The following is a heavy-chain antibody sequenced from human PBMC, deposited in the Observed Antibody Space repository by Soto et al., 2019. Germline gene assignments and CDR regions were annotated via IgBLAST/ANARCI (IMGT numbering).Heavy chain of an antibody. CDR3: ARGDVFGEFLSNRLDP. D-gene: IGHD3-10*02. CDR1: GGTFSSYA. J-gene: IGHJ5*02. CDR2: IIPIFGTA. Sequence: SVKVSCKASGGTFSSYAISWVRQAPGQGLEWMGGIIPIFGTANYAQKFQGRVTITADESTSTAYMELSSLRSEDTAVYYCARGDVFGEFLSNRLDPWGQGNLLTV. V-gene: IGHV1-69*13.